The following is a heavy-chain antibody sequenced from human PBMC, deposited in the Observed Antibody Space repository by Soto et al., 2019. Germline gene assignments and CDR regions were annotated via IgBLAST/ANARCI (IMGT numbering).Heavy chain of an antibody. V-gene: IGHV1-18*01. CDR2: ISAYNGNT. J-gene: IGHJ4*02. CDR3: ARHQDLPTIFGVVQYYFDY. CDR1: VYTFTKDG. D-gene: IGHD3-3*01. Sequence: ASGKVSCKASVYTFTKDGISWVRKAPGQGLEWMGWISAYNGNTNYAQKLQGRVTMATDTATSTAYLELRSLRSDDTAVYYCARHQDLPTIFGVVQYYFDYWGQGTLVTSSS.